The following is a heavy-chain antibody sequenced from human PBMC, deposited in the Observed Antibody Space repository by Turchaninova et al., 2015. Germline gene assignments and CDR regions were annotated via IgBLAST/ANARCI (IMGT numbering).Heavy chain of an antibody. V-gene: IGHV4-38-2*01. D-gene: IGHD6-6*01. CDR2: RDHTGST. CDR1: GYSISSGYY. CDR3: ARPAFSTSWDFYY. J-gene: IGHJ4*02. Sequence: QVQLQESGPGLLKPSETLSLTCAVSGYSISSGYYWGWIRQPPGKGLEGIGSRDHTGSTYYNPSLKSRVTMSVDTSKNQFSLRLSSVTAADTAVYFCARPAFSTSWDFYYWGQGTLVTVSS.